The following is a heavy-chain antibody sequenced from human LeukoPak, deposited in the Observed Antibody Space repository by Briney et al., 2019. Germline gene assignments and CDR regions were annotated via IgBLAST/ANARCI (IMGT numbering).Heavy chain of an antibody. J-gene: IGHJ4*02. CDR1: GFTFSSYE. CDR2: ISSSGSTI. D-gene: IGHD2-21*02. Sequence: PGGCLRLSCAASGFTFSSYEMNWVRQAPGKGLGWVSYISSSGSTIYYADSVKGRFTISRDNAKNSLYLQMNSLRAEDTAVYYCARDFSDLFDYWGQGTLVTVPS. CDR3: ARDFSDLFDY. V-gene: IGHV3-48*03.